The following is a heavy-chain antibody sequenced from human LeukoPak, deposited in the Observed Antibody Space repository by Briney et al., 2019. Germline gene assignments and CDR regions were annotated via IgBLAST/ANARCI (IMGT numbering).Heavy chain of an antibody. Sequence: GGSLRLSCAASGLTFSSYGMHWVRQAPGKGLEWVAVVSHDGSSKYFADSVKGRLTISRDNSRKILYLQMDSLRTEDTAVYHCARRRQAGTTTDAFDIWGQGTTVIVSS. V-gene: IGHV3-30*03. J-gene: IGHJ3*02. CDR2: VSHDGSSK. CDR1: GLTFSSYG. D-gene: IGHD1-26*01. CDR3: ARRRQAGTTTDAFDI.